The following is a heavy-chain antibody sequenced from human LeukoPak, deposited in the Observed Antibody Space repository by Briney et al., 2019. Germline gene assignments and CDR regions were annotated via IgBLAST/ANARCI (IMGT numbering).Heavy chain of an antibody. D-gene: IGHD3-10*01. Sequence: NPGGSLRLSCAAPGFIVTNTYMSWVRQAPGKGLEWVSVIYSGGDTFYTDSVKGRLTISRDDSSNTLSLQMSSLTIEDTAVYYCARGQTGSGLDYWGPGTLVTLSS. J-gene: IGHJ4*02. V-gene: IGHV3-53*01. CDR1: GFIVTNTY. CDR2: IYSGGDT. CDR3: ARGQTGSGLDY.